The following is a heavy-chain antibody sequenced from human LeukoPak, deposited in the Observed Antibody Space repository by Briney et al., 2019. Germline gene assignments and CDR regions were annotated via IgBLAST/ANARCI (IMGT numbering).Heavy chain of an antibody. D-gene: IGHD3-10*01. CDR2: IYPDTGGA. J-gene: IGHJ4*02. V-gene: IGHV1-2*02. CDR1: GYSFITFY. CDR3: ARGPPLYPAPGTDY. Sequence: GASVKVACKASGYSFITFYIQWVRQTPTPVLEWMGWIYPDTGGANYAQKFQDRVTMTSDSSITTAYMELSGLKSDDTAVYYCARGPPLYPAPGTDYWGQGTLVTVSS.